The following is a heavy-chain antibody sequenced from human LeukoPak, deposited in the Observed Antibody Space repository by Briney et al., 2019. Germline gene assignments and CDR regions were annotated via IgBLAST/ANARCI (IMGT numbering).Heavy chain of an antibody. CDR1: GYTFTGHY. D-gene: IGHD6-13*01. CDR3: ARWRGYSSGWSGPFDD. V-gene: IGHV1-2*02. CDR2: IDAKSGGT. Sequence: ASVKVSCKASGYTFTGHYMHWVRQAPGQGLEWMGWIDAKSGGTKYAQRFQGRVTVTRDTSIDTGYMELSSLTSDDTAVYYCARWRGYSSGWSGPFDDWGQGTLVTVSS. J-gene: IGHJ4*02.